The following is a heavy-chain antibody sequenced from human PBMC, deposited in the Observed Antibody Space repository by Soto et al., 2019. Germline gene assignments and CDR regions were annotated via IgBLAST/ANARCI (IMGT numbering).Heavy chain of an antibody. D-gene: IGHD3-22*01. V-gene: IGHV3-23*01. CDR2: ISGSGGST. CDR3: AKRFGGFSQYYYDSSGYYPQWYFDY. Sequence: PGGSLRLSCAASGFTFGSHAMSWVRQAPGKGLEWVSAISGSGGSTNYADSVKGRFTISRDNSKNTLYLQMNSLRAEDTAVYYCAKRFGGFSQYYYDSSGYYPQWYFDYWGQGTLVTVSS. J-gene: IGHJ4*02. CDR1: GFTFGSHA.